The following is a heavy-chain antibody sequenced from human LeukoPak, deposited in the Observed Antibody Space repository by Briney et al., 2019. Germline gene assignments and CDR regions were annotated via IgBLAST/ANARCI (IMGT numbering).Heavy chain of an antibody. J-gene: IGHJ4*02. D-gene: IGHD5-12*01. CDR3: ARQGGSQYIDY. V-gene: IGHV1-18*01. Sequence: YAPNSQDRVTMTTDTYTNTAYMELRSLRSDDTAVYYCARQGGSQYIDYWGQGTLVTVSS.